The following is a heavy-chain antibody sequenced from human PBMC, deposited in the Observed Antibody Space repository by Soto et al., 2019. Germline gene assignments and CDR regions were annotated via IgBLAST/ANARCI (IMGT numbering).Heavy chain of an antibody. Sequence: SETLSLTCAVSGGSISSGGYSWSWIRQPPGKGLEWIGYIYHSGSTYYNPSLKSRVTISVDRSKNQFSLKLSSVTAADTAVYYCARGDYYGSGSYPWFDPWGQGTLVTVSS. CDR2: IYHSGST. D-gene: IGHD3-10*01. V-gene: IGHV4-30-2*01. J-gene: IGHJ5*02. CDR1: GGSISSGGYS. CDR3: ARGDYYGSGSYPWFDP.